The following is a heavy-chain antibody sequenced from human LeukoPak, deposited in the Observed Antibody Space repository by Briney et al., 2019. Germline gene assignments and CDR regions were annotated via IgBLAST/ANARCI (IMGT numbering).Heavy chain of an antibody. J-gene: IGHJ4*02. D-gene: IGHD1-26*01. CDR3: ARDRRPIGIVDY. CDR1: GGSISSYY. V-gene: IGHV4-59*01. Sequence: SETLSLTCTVSGGSISSYYWSWIRQPPGKGLEWIGYIYYSGSTNYNPSLKSRVNISVDTSKNQVSLKLSSVTAADTAVYYCARDRRPIGIVDYWGQGTLVTVSS. CDR2: IYYSGST.